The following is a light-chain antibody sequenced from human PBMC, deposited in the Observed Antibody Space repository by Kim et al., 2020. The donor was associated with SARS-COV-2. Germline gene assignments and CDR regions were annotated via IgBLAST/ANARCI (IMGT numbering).Light chain of an antibody. J-gene: IGKJ2*01. Sequence: SASIADRITITCRASQDVSNSLAWYQQKPGRAPKLLLYATSTLESGVPSRFSGSGSGTDFTLTISSLQPEDFATYFCQQYYTNPYTFGQGTKLEI. CDR1: QDVSNS. V-gene: IGKV1-NL1*01. CDR2: ATS. CDR3: QQYYTNPYT.